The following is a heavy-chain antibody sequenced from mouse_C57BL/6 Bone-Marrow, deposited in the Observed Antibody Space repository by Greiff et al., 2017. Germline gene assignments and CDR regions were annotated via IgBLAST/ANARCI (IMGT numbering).Heavy chain of an antibody. CDR3: AKGDSSGYDYAMDY. CDR2: INPNNGGT. CDR1: GYTFTDYN. Sequence: VQLQQSGPELVKPGASVKIPCKASGYTFTDYNMDWVKQSHGKSLEWIGDINPNNGGTIYNQKFKGKATLTVDKSSSTAYMELRSLTSEDTAVYYCAKGDSSGYDYAMDYWGQGTSVTVSS. V-gene: IGHV1-18*01. D-gene: IGHD3-2*02. J-gene: IGHJ4*01.